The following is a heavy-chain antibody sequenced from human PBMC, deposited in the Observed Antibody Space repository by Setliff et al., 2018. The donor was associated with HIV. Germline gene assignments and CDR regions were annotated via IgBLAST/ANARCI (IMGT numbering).Heavy chain of an antibody. CDR3: ARVWPQSIGFDC. CDR2: INTDNGNT. V-gene: IGHV1-3*04. CDR1: GYIFSTYT. Sequence: ASVKVSCKTSGYIFSTYTIHWIRQAPGQRPEWMGWINTDNGNTRYSQKFEDRVSMTRDTSANIVYMELTSLKSEDMAVYYCARVWPQSIGFDCGGQGTLVTVS. D-gene: IGHD2-21*01. J-gene: IGHJ4*02.